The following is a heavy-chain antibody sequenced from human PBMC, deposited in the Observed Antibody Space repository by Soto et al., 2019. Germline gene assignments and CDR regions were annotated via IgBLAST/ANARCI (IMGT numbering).Heavy chain of an antibody. CDR2: IIPIFNTT. Sequence: QVQLVQSGAEVKTPGSSLKVSCTVSGSRFSNYVISWVRQAPGHGLEWLGRIIPIFNTTQYPQKFQGRVTITADKATNTASLELSSLKSDDTAVYYCARGGYSSTWSNLLDRSGLDVWGQGSTVTVSS. V-gene: IGHV1-69*06. CDR1: GSRFSNYV. J-gene: IGHJ6*02. D-gene: IGHD6-13*01. CDR3: ARGGYSSTWSNLLDRSGLDV.